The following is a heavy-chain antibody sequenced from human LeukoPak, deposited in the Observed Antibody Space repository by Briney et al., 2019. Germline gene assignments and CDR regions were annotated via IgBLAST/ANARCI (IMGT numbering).Heavy chain of an antibody. CDR3: ARGAGGLQLWPGDY. CDR2: IYHSGST. Sequence: PSETLSLTCAVSGYSISSGYYWGWIRQPPGKGLEWIGSIYHSGSTYYNPSLKSRVTISVDTSKNPFSLKLSSVTAADTAVYYCARGAGGLQLWPGDYWGQGTLVTVSS. V-gene: IGHV4-38-2*01. D-gene: IGHD5-18*01. CDR1: GYSISSGYY. J-gene: IGHJ4*02.